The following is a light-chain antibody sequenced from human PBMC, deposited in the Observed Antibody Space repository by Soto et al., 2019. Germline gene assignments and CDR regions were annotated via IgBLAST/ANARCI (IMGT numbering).Light chain of an antibody. CDR1: SGHSSYI. J-gene: IGLJ3*02. CDR3: ETWDSDTHR. CDR2: LEGSGSY. Sequence: QSVLTQSSSASASLGSSVKLTCTLSSGHSSYIIAWHQQQPGRAPRYLMKLEGSGSYNRGSGVPDRFSGSSSGADRYLTISSLQSEDEADYYCETWDSDTHRFGGGTPLTVL. V-gene: IGLV4-60*03.